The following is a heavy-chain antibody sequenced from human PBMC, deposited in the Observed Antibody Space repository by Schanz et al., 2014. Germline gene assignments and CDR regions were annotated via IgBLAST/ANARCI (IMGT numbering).Heavy chain of an antibody. J-gene: IGHJ4*02. D-gene: IGHD1-26*01. V-gene: IGHV3-53*01. CDR3: ARDRVGASSYFDY. CDR2: MYINSGST. Sequence: EVQLVESGGGLIQPGGSLRLSCAVSGFTVNTNYMSWVRQAPGKGLEWISSMYINSGSTQYADSVKGRFIISRDSSKSMLYLQMNNLRAEDTAVYYCARDRVGASSYFDYWGQGTLVTGSS. CDR1: GFTVNTNY.